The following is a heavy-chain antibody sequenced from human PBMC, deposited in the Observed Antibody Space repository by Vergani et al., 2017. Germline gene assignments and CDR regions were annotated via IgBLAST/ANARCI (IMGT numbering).Heavy chain of an antibody. D-gene: IGHD3-9*01. Sequence: QVQVLQSGAEVKKSGASVKVSCKTFGSTFSNYYMHWLRQAPGQGLEWMGIINPSGGLTNYAQKFQGRVPMTRDTAKSTVYMELSSLRSEDTPIYYCARGDYGILTGYRYWGQGTLVTVSA. V-gene: IGHV1-46*03. CDR3: ARGDYGILTGYRY. CDR2: INPSGGLT. J-gene: IGHJ4*02. CDR1: GSTFSNYY.